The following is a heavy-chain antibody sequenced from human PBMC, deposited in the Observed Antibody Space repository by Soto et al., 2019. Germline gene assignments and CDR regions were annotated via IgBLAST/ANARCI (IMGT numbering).Heavy chain of an antibody. J-gene: IGHJ6*02. Sequence: LGEPLQVPCKGSEYSFAGFWIGRVRQMPGKGLEWMGIIYPGDSDTRYSPSFQGQVTISADKSISTAYLQWSSLKASDTAMYYCARHVPRVYYDNSDYYYYGMDVWGQGTTVTVSS. CDR1: EYSFAGFW. V-gene: IGHV5-51*01. D-gene: IGHD3-22*01. CDR3: ARHVPRVYYDNSDYYYYGMDV. CDR2: IYPGDSDT.